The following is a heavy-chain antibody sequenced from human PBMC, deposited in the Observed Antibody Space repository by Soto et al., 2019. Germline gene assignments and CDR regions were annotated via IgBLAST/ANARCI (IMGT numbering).Heavy chain of an antibody. J-gene: IGHJ4*02. CDR1: GYTLTELS. CDR2: FDPEDGET. CDR3: ATVRDIVVVPAAYLSFDY. Sequence: ASVKVSCKVSGYTLTELSMHWVRQAPGKGLEWMGGFDPEDGETIYAQKFQGRVTMTEDTSTDTAYMELSSLRSEDTAVYCCATVRDIVVVPAAYLSFDYWGQGTLVTVSS. V-gene: IGHV1-24*01. D-gene: IGHD2-2*01.